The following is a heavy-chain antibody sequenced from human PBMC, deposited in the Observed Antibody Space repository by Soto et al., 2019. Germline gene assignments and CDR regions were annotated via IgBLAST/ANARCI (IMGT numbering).Heavy chain of an antibody. D-gene: IGHD3-10*01. CDR2: MNPNSGNT. J-gene: IGHJ6*02. V-gene: IGHV1-8*02. CDR1: GGTFSSYA. CDR3: ARGGTFRGVIIGYYYGMDV. Sequence: QVQLVQSGAEVKKPGSSVKVSCKASGGTFSSYAISWVRQAPGQGLEWMGWMNPNSGNTGYAQKFQGRVTMTRNTSISTAYMELSSLRSEDTAVYYCARGGTFRGVIIGYYYGMDVWGQGTTVTVSS.